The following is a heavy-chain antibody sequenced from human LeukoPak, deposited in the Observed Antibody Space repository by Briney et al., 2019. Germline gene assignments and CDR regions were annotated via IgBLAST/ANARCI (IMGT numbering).Heavy chain of an antibody. CDR2: ISWDGGST. CDR1: GFTFDDYA. J-gene: IGHJ6*04. CDR3: AKDIGGYYYYGMDV. Sequence: GGSLGLSCAASGFTFDDYAMHWVRQAPGKGLEWVSLISWDGGSTYYADSVKGRFTISRDNSKNSLYLQMNSLRAEDTALYYCAKDIGGYYYYGMDVWGKGTTVTVSS. V-gene: IGHV3-43D*04.